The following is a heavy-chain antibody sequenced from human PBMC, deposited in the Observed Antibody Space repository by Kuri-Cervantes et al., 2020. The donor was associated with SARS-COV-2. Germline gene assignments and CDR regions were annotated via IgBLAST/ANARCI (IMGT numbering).Heavy chain of an antibody. J-gene: IGHJ6*02. CDR3: ASSRSITIFGVVINYYYGMDV. V-gene: IGHV1-2*04. CDR2: INPNSGGT. Sequence: ASVKVSCKASGYTFTGYYMHWVRQAPGQGLGWMGWINPNSGGTNYAQKFQGWVTMTRDTSISTAYMELSRLRSDDTAVYYCASSRSITIFGVVINYYYGMDVWGQGTTVTVSS. CDR1: GYTFTGYY. D-gene: IGHD3-3*01.